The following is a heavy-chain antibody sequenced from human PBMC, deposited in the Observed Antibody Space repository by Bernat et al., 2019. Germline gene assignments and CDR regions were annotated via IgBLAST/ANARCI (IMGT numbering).Heavy chain of an antibody. D-gene: IGHD1-1*01. CDR1: GFTFSNAW. Sequence: EVQLVESGGGLVKPGGSLRLSCAASGFTFSNAWMSWVRQAPGKGLEWVGRIKSKTDGGTTDYAAPVKGRFTISRDDSKNTLYLQMNSLKTEDTAVYYCITDLMSGTKLEPRSRYFDYWGQGTLVTVSS. CDR2: IKSKTDGGTT. CDR3: ITDLMSGTKLEPRSRYFDY. V-gene: IGHV3-15*01. J-gene: IGHJ4*02.